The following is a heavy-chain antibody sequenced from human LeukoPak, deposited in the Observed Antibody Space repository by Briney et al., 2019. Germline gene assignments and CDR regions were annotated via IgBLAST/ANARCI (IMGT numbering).Heavy chain of an antibody. CDR3: ARGYNYALDY. J-gene: IGHJ4*02. D-gene: IGHD2-2*01. V-gene: IGHV6-1*01. CDR1: EDSVSSNSVA. CDR2: TYYRSKWYD. Sequence: SQTLSLTCAISEDSVSSNSVAWNWIRQSPSRGLEWLGRTYYRSKWYDDYALSVKSRMTVTPDTSKNQFSLQLNSVTPEDTALYYCARGYNYALDYWGQGTLVTVSS.